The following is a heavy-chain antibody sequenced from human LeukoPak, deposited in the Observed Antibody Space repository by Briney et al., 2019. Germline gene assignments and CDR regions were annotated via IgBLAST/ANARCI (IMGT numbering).Heavy chain of an antibody. V-gene: IGHV4-39*01. CDR2: IYYSGST. Sequence: KPSETLSLTCTVSGGSISSSSYYWAWIRQPPGKGLEWIGSIYYSGSTFYNPSLKSRLTISADTSKNQFSLTLTSVNAADTAVYYCARRDIVATIDSWGQGTLVTVSS. D-gene: IGHD5-12*01. CDR1: GGSISSSSYY. CDR3: ARRDIVATIDS. J-gene: IGHJ4*02.